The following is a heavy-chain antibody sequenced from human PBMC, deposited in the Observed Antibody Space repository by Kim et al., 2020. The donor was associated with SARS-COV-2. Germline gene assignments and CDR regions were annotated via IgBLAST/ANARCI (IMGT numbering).Heavy chain of an antibody. CDR2: IYYSGST. CDR1: GGSISSGGYY. J-gene: IGHJ5*02. D-gene: IGHD5-18*01. Sequence: SETLSLTCTVSGGSISSGGYYWSWIRQHPGKGLEWIGYIYYSGSTYYNPSLKSRVTISVDTSKNQFSLKLSSVTAADTAVYYCARVVLYSYGTAGRCFDPWGQGTPVTVSS. V-gene: IGHV4-31*03. CDR3: ARVVLYSYGTAGRCFDP.